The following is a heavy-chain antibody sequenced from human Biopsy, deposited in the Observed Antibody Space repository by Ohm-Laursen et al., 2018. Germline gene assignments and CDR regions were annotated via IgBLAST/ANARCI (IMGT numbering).Heavy chain of an antibody. V-gene: IGHV4-59*07. J-gene: IGHJ6*02. CDR3: ARATNSTGWPYYHFYGMDV. Sequence: PSDTLSLTCEVYGKTFSDYYWSWIRQTPGKGLEWIGYIYYSGSTNYNPSLKSRVTISVDTSKNQFSLRLNSVTAADTAVYYCARATNSTGWPYYHFYGMDVWGQGTTVTVSS. CDR1: GKTFSDYY. D-gene: IGHD2/OR15-2a*01. CDR2: IYYSGST.